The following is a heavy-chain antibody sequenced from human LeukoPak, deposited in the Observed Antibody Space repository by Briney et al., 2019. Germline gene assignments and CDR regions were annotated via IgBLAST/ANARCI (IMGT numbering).Heavy chain of an antibody. CDR1: GGSLSGYY. CDR2: INHSGST. CDR3: ARDIVVVVAAYAFDI. D-gene: IGHD2-15*01. J-gene: IGHJ3*02. V-gene: IGHV4-34*01. Sequence: SETLSLTCAVYGGSLSGYYWSWIRQPPGKGLEWIGEINHSGSTNYNPSLESRVTISVDTSKNHFSLKLSSVTAADTAVYYCARDIVVVVAAYAFDIWGQGTMVTVSS.